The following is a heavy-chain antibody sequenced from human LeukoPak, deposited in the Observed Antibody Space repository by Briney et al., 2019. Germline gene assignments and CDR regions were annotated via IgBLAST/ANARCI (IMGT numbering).Heavy chain of an antibody. Sequence: PSETLSLTCTVSGGSISSYYWSWILQPPGKGLKWIGYIYYSGSTNYNPSLKSRVTISVDTSKNQFSLKLSSVTAADTAVYYCARDKYAYRDAFDIWGQGTMVTVSS. CDR1: GGSISSYY. CDR2: IYYSGST. CDR3: ARDKYAYRDAFDI. D-gene: IGHD2-2*01. J-gene: IGHJ3*02. V-gene: IGHV4-59*01.